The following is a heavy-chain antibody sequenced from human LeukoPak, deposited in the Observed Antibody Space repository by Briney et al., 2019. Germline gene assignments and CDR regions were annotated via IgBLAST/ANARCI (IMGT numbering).Heavy chain of an antibody. CDR3: ARGYYDILTGPLDY. V-gene: IGHV3-48*03. CDR1: GFTFSSYE. CDR2: ISSSSSTM. Sequence: GGSLRLSCAASGFTFSSYEMNWVRQAPGKGLEWVSYISSSSSTMYYADSVKGRFTISRDNAKNSLYLQMNSLRAEDTAVYYCARGYYDILTGPLDYWGQGTLVTVSS. J-gene: IGHJ4*02. D-gene: IGHD3-9*01.